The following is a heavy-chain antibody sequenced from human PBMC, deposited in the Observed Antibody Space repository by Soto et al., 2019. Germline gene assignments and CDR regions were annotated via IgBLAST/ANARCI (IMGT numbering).Heavy chain of an antibody. J-gene: IGHJ6*02. CDR1: GGTFSSYA. CDR3: AVSTSDLSYYYYGMDV. Sequence: QMQLVQSGAEVKKPGSSVKVSCKASGGTFSSYAISWVRQAPGQGLEWMGGIIPIFGTANYAQKFQGRVTITADESTSTAYMELSSLRSEDTAVYYCAVSTSDLSYYYYGMDVWGQGTTVTVSS. V-gene: IGHV1-69*01. CDR2: IIPIFGTA.